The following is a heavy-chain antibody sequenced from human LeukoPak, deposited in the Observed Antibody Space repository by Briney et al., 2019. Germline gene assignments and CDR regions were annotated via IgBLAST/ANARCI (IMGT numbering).Heavy chain of an antibody. J-gene: IGHJ6*02. Sequence: GGSLRRSCAASGFTFSDYYMGWIRQAPGKGLEWISYISSGGTTIHYADSVKGRFTISRDNAKNSLYLQLSSLKTEDTAVYYCARDKQKIRTRDTSYFYFYYGMDVWGHGTTVTVSS. CDR1: GFTFSDYY. CDR3: ARDKQKIRTRDTSYFYFYYGMDV. CDR2: ISSGGTTI. D-gene: IGHD2-21*02. V-gene: IGHV3-11*01.